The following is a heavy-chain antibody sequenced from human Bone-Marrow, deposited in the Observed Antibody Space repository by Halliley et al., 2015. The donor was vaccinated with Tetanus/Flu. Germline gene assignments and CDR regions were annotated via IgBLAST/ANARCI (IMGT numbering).Heavy chain of an antibody. CDR3: AKVRQRVAVAAPFDS. V-gene: IGHV3-23*01. J-gene: IGHJ4*02. D-gene: IGHD6-19*01. Sequence: WVSTIGSSGTSTFYADSVKGRFTVSRDNSKNNVYLQMDSLRAEDTAIYYCAKVRQRVAVAAPFDSWGQGTLVTVSS. CDR2: IGSSGTST.